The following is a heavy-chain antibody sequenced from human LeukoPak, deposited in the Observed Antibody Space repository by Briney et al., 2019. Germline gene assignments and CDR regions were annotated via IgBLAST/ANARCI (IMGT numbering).Heavy chain of an antibody. CDR3: ATGGIYCSGGSCYKPFDY. V-gene: IGHV3-64*01. J-gene: IGHJ4*02. CDR1: GFTFSSYT. CDR2: ISSNGGST. D-gene: IGHD2-15*01. Sequence: GGSLRLSCAASGFTFSSYTMHWVRQAPGKGLEYVSAISSNGGSTYYANSVKGRFIISRDNSKNTLYLQMNSLRAEDTAVYYCATGGIYCSGGSCYKPFDYWGQGTLVTVSS.